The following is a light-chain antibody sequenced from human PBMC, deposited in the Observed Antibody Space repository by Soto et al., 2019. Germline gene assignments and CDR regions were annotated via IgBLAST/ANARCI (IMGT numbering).Light chain of an antibody. CDR1: QSVLYSSNNENF. Sequence: DIVMTQSPESLGVSLGERATINCKSSQSVLYSSNNENFLAWFQQKPGQPPKLLIYWASTRESGVPDRFSGSGSETDFTLTISSLQAEDVAVYYCQQYYTSPWTFGQGTKVEIK. CDR2: WAS. J-gene: IGKJ1*01. CDR3: QQYYTSPWT. V-gene: IGKV4-1*01.